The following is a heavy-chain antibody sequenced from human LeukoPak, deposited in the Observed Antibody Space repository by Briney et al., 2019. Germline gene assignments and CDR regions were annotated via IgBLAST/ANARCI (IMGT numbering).Heavy chain of an antibody. Sequence: SETLSLTCTVSGGSISSYYWSWIRQPPGKGLEWIGYIYYSGSTNCNPSLKSRVTISVDTSKNQFSLKLSSVTAADTAVYYCARQSAGKVNDIWGQGTMVTVSS. CDR2: IYYSGST. CDR3: ARQSAGKVNDI. D-gene: IGHD6-19*01. CDR1: GGSISSYY. V-gene: IGHV4-59*08. J-gene: IGHJ3*02.